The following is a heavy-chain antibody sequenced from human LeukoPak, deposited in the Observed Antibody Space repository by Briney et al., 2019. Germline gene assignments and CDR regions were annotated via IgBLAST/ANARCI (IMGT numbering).Heavy chain of an antibody. CDR2: IDSGSNNI. CDR3: ARDYYDSSGYYYFDY. D-gene: IGHD3-22*01. J-gene: IGHJ4*02. V-gene: IGHV3-48*01. CDR1: GFTFSTYS. Sequence: GGSLRLSCAASGFTFSTYSMNWVRQAPGKGLEWVSGIDSGSNNIHYADSVKGRFTIPRDDAKNSLYLQIDSLRAEDTAVYYCARDYYDSSGYYYFDYWGQGTLVTVSS.